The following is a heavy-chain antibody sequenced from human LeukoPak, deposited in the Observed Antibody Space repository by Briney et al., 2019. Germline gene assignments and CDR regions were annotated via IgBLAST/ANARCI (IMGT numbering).Heavy chain of an antibody. Sequence: GASVKVSCKVSGYTLTELSMHWVRQTPGKGLEWMGGFDPEDGETIYAQKFQGRVTMTEDTSTDTAYMELSSLRSEDTAVYYCAAIYGDYVFDAFDIWGQGTMVTVSS. CDR2: FDPEDGET. CDR3: AAIYGDYVFDAFDI. CDR1: GYTLTELS. J-gene: IGHJ3*02. V-gene: IGHV1-24*01. D-gene: IGHD4-17*01.